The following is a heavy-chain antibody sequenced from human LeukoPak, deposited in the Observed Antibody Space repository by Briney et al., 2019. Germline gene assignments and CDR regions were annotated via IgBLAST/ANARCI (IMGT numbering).Heavy chain of an antibody. CDR3: ARAPRDWELEYYFDY. Sequence: PGGSLRLSCAASGLTFSDYYMSWIRQAPGKGLEWVSYISSSGSTIYYADSVKGRFAISRDNAKNSLYLQMNSLRAEDTAVYYCARAPRDWELEYYFDYWGQGTLVTVSS. CDR1: GLTFSDYY. CDR2: ISSSGSTI. J-gene: IGHJ4*02. D-gene: IGHD1-26*01. V-gene: IGHV3-11*01.